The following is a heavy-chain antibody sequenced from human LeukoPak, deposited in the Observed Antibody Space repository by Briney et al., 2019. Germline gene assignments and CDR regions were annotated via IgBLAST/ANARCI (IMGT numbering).Heavy chain of an antibody. D-gene: IGHD7-27*01. CDR3: ARMGNDAFDI. CDR2: IYYSGST. Sequence: PSETLSLTCTVSGGSISSYYWSWIRQPPGKGLEWIGYIYYSGSTNYNPSLRSRVTISVDKSKNQFSLKLSSVTAADTAVYYCARMGNDAFDIWGQGTMVTVSS. CDR1: GGSISSYY. J-gene: IGHJ3*02. V-gene: IGHV4-59*12.